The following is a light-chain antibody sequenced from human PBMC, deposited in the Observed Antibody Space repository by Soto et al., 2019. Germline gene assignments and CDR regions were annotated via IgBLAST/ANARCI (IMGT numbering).Light chain of an antibody. Sequence: HSALTQPASVSGAPGQSLTISCTGTSSDVGGYNYVSWYQQHPGKAPKLMIYDVSNRPSGVSNRFSGSKSGNTASLTISGLQAEDEADYYCSSYTSSSTYVFGTGTRSPS. CDR1: SSDVGGYNY. J-gene: IGLJ1*01. CDR3: SSYTSSSTYV. CDR2: DVS. V-gene: IGLV2-14*01.